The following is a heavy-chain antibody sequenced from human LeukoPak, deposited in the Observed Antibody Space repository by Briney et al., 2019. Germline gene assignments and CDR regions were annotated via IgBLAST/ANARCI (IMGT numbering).Heavy chain of an antibody. CDR2: INPNSGGT. D-gene: IGHD2-15*01. CDR3: ARDAGSGVVAAI. CDR1: GYTFTSYD. Sequence: ASVKVSCKASGYTFTSYDINWVRQATGQGLEWMGWINPNSGGTNYAQKFQGRVTMTRDTFISTAYMELSRLRSDDTAVYYCARDAGSGVVAAIWGQGTLVTVSS. J-gene: IGHJ4*02. V-gene: IGHV1-2*02.